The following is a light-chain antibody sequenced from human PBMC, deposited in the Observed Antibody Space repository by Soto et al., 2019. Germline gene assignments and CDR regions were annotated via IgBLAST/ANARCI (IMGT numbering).Light chain of an antibody. V-gene: IGKV1-5*01. J-gene: IGKJ2*01. Sequence: TQMTQSPSTLSASVGDTVTITCRARQNINNWLAWYQQKPEKVPKLLIYGASTLEDGVPSRFSGSRSGTEFTLTINSLQPDDFATYYCQRYDGYFGQGTKVDIK. CDR1: QNINNW. CDR2: GAS. CDR3: QRYDGY.